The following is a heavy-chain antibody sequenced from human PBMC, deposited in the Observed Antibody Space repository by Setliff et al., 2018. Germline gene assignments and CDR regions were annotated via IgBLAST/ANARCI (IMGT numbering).Heavy chain of an antibody. J-gene: IGHJ4*02. CDR1: GYTFISYY. Sequence: GASVKVSCKASGYTFISYYMHWVRQAPGQGLEWMGIINPSGGSTSYAQKFQGRVTMTRDTSTSTVYMELSSLRSEDTAVYYCAREAKRNVVVVVAATPVYWGQGTLVTVSS. CDR2: INPSGGST. CDR3: AREAKRNVVVVVAATPVY. V-gene: IGHV1-46*01. D-gene: IGHD2-15*01.